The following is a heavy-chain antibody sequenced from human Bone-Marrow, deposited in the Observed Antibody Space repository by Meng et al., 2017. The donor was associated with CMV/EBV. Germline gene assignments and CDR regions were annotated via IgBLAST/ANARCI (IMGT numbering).Heavy chain of an antibody. CDR2: INSDGSST. D-gene: IGHD3-22*01. J-gene: IGHJ4*02. Sequence: GESLKISCAAPGFTFSAYTMNWVRQAPGKGLVWVSRINSDGSSTSYADSVKGRFTISRDNAKNTLYLQMNSLRAEDTAVYYCARGPHDYYDSSGYYYWGQGTLVTVSS. CDR1: GFTFSAYT. CDR3: ARGPHDYYDSSGYYY. V-gene: IGHV3-74*01.